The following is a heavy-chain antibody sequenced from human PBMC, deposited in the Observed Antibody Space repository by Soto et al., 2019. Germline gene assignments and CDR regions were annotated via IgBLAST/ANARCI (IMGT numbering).Heavy chain of an antibody. D-gene: IGHD2-21*02. J-gene: IGHJ5*02. V-gene: IGHV4-39*01. Sequence: QLQLQESGPGLVKPSETLSLTCSVSGGSISSSSYFWGWIRQPPGKGLEWIGSIYYSGSTYYNPSLRSRVTVSVDTSKNQSPLKLSSVTAADTAVYYCARHPSDFWFDPWGQGTLVTVSS. CDR1: GGSISSSSYF. CDR2: IYYSGST. CDR3: ARHPSDFWFDP.